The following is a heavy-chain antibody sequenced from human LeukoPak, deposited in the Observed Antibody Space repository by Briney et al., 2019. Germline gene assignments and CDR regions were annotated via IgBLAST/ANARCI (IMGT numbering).Heavy chain of an antibody. V-gene: IGHV4-59*08. Sequence: SETLSLTCTVSGGSISSYYWSWIRQPAGKGLEWIGRIYYSGSTNYNPSLKSRVTISVDTSKNQFSLKLSSVTAADTAVYYCARQKGVMGHAFDIWGQGTMVTVSS. D-gene: IGHD2-8*01. CDR1: GGSISSYY. J-gene: IGHJ3*02. CDR3: ARQKGVMGHAFDI. CDR2: IYYSGST.